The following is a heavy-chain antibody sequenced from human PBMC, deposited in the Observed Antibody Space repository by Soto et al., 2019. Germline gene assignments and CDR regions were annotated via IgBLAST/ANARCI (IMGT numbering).Heavy chain of an antibody. J-gene: IGHJ4*02. Sequence: PGGSLRLSCAASAAPGYSLSKYAIHWVRQAPGKGLEWVAAVSGSGSSTYYTDSVKGRFTISRDNSKNTLYLQMNSLRAEDTAVYYCAKDGIAAAGGYFDYWGQGTLVTVSS. CDR3: AKDGIAAAGGYFDY. D-gene: IGHD6-13*01. CDR1: AAPGYSLSKYA. CDR2: VSGSGSST. V-gene: IGHV3-23*01.